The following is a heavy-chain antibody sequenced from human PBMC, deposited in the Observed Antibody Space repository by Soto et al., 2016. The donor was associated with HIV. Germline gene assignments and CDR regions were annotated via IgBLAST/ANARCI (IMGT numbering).Heavy chain of an antibody. CDR1: GFTFSNAW. V-gene: IGHV3-15*01. CDR3: TTGDPMVVTVYYYYYYMDV. J-gene: IGHJ6*03. CDR2: IKSKTDGGTT. Sequence: EVQLVESGGGLVKPGGSLRLSCAASGFTFSNAWMSWVRQAPGKGLEWVGRIKSKTDGGTTDYAAPVKGRFTISRDDSKNTLYLQMNSLKTEDTAVYYCTTGDPMVVTVYYYYYYMDVWGKGTTVTVSS. D-gene: IGHD2-15*01.